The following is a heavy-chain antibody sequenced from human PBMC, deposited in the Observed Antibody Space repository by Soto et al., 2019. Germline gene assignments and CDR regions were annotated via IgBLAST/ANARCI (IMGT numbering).Heavy chain of an antibody. CDR3: ARGNHNNWFDP. J-gene: IGHJ5*02. V-gene: IGHV6-1*01. CDR1: GDSVSSNSAA. CDR2: TYYRSKWYN. Sequence: SQTLSLTCAISGDSVSSNSAAWIWIRQSPSRGLEWLGRTYYRSKWYNDYALSVKSRITLNPDTSKNQFSLQLNSVPPEDTAVYYCARGNHNNWFDPWGQGTLVTVSS.